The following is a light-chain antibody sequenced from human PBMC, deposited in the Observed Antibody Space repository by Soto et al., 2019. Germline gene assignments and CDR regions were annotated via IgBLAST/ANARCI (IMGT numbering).Light chain of an antibody. CDR1: TGAVTSGHY. J-gene: IGLJ1*01. V-gene: IGLV7-46*01. Sequence: QAVVTQEPSLTVSPGGTVTLTCGSSTGAVTSGHYSCWFQQKPGQAPRTLIYDTSNKHSWTPARFSGSLLGGKAALTLSGAQPEDEAEYYCLLSYSGARSRVFGTGTKLTVL. CDR2: DTS. CDR3: LLSYSGARSRV.